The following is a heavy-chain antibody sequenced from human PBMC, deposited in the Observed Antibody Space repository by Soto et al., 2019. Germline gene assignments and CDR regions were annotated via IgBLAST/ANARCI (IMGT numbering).Heavy chain of an antibody. CDR2: VSGDGGNT. D-gene: IGHD6-6*01. CDR1: GFTFSNYD. J-gene: IGHJ6*02. CDR3: ARDPRTARASAMDV. V-gene: IGHV3-23*01. Sequence: GGSLRLSCAASGFTFSNYDMHWVRQAPGKGLECVSAVSGDGGNTYSAEAVKGRFTISRDNSKNTLYLQMTSLRAEDTAVYYCARDPRTARASAMDVWGQGTTVTVSS.